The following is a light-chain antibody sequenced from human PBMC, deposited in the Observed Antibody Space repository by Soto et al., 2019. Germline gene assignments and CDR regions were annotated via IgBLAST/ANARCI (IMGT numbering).Light chain of an antibody. CDR3: QQSYTMLT. V-gene: IGKV1-39*01. CDR1: QSISTY. CDR2: AAS. J-gene: IGKJ4*01. Sequence: DIQMTQSPSSLSASVGDRVTITCRASQSISTYLNWYQQKPGNAPNLLLYAASAIHSGVPSRFSGSGSGTDFTLTITGLQPEAFATYYCQQSYTMLTFGGGTKVEVK.